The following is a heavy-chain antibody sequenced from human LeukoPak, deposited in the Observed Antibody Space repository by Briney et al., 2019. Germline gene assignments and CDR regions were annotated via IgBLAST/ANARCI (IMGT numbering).Heavy chain of an antibody. CDR3: TTTAVADLGFDY. V-gene: IGHV3-15*01. J-gene: IGHJ4*02. CDR2: IKSKTDGGTT. D-gene: IGHD6-19*01. Sequence: GGSLRLSCAASGFTFSNAWMSWVRQAPGKGLEWVGRIKSKTDGGTTGYAAPVKGRFTMSRDESKNTLYLQMNSLKTEDTAVYYCTTTAVADLGFDYWGQGTLVTVSS. CDR1: GFTFSNAW.